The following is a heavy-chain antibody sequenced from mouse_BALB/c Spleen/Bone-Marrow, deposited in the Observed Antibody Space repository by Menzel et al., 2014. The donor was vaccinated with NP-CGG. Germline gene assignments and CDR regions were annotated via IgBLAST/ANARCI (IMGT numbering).Heavy chain of an antibody. Sequence: VQLQQPGPELVKPGASVKISCKTSGYTFTEYTMHWVKQSHGKSLEWIGGINPNNGGTSYNQKFKGKAKLTAVTSTSTAYMELSSLTNEDSAVYYCTRELRLLFAYWGQGTLVTVSA. CDR3: TRELRLLFAY. V-gene: IGHV1-18*01. J-gene: IGHJ3*01. D-gene: IGHD1-2*01. CDR1: GYTFTEYT. CDR2: INPNNGGT.